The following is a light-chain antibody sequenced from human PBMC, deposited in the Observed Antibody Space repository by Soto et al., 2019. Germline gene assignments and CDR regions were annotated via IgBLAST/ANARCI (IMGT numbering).Light chain of an antibody. J-gene: IGKJ3*01. Sequence: EIVLTQSPGTLSLSPGERATLSCRASQSVSSRFLAWYQHKPGQGPMRLLYGTSSRATGIPDRCSGSGSGTDFTGTITRLEPDDFPSYFWQKYCGSFAFGTLTKVDIK. CDR2: GTS. CDR1: QSVSSRF. V-gene: IGKV3-20*01. CDR3: QKYCGSFA.